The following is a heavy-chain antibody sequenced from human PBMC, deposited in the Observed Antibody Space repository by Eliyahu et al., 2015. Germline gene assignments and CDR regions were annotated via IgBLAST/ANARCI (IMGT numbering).Heavy chain of an antibody. V-gene: IGHV1-69*01. CDR2: XIPIFGTA. Sequence: QVQLVQSXAEVKKPGSSVKVSCXASGGTFSSYAXXWVRQAPGQGLEXMGGXIPIFGTANYAQKFQGRVTITADESTSTAYMELSSLRSEDTAVYYCARDENTAMISWGQGTLVTVSS. CDR1: GGTFSSYA. CDR3: ARDENTAMIS. J-gene: IGHJ5*02. D-gene: IGHD5-18*01.